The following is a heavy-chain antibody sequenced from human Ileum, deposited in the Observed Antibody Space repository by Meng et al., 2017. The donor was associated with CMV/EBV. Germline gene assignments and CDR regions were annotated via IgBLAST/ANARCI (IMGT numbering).Heavy chain of an antibody. CDR3: ARWSPESSSWSGFDF. CDR1: GGSISIGRHY. V-gene: IGHV4-39*07. CDR2: LYYSGTT. J-gene: IGHJ4*02. Sequence: EPGPRVGTPSETLSFICTGSGGSISIGRHYWGWTRQPPGKGLEWIGILYYSGTTYYNPSLKSRVTMSVGTSENQFSLKMNSVTAADTAVYYCARWSPESSSWSGFDFWGQGTLVTVSS. D-gene: IGHD6-13*01.